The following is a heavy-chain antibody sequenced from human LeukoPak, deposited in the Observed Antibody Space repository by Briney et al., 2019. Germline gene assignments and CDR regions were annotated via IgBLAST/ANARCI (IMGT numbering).Heavy chain of an antibody. CDR1: GFTFRSYA. Sequence: GRSLRLSCAASGFTFRSYAMHWVRQAPGKGLEWVVVISYDGSHKYYADSVKGRFTISRDNSKNTLYPQMNSLRAEDTSVYYCARDSNNYYYYMDVWGKGTTVTVSS. D-gene: IGHD3-3*02. J-gene: IGHJ6*03. CDR2: ISYDGSHK. CDR3: ARDSNNYYYYMDV. V-gene: IGHV3-30*04.